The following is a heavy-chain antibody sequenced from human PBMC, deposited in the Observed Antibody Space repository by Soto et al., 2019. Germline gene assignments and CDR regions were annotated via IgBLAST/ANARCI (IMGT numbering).Heavy chain of an antibody. Sequence: QITLKESGPTLVKPTQTLTLTCTFSGFSLSTSGVGVGWIRQPPGKALEWLALIYWDGDKRYSPSLKSRLTXTXXTSKKQVVLTMTNMDPVDTATYYCAPRSPEATFHYWGQGPLVTVSS. CDR1: GFSLSTSGVG. CDR2: IYWDGDK. V-gene: IGHV2-5*02. CDR3: APRSPEATFHY. J-gene: IGHJ4*02.